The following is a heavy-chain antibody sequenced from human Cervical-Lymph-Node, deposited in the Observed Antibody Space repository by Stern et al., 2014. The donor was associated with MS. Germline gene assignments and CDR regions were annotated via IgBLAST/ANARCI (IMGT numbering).Heavy chain of an antibody. CDR3: AHRTAGPFDY. J-gene: IGHJ4*02. V-gene: IGHV2-5*02. CDR1: GFSLSTSGLG. CDR2: IYWDDQK. Sequence: VTLKESGPALVKPTQTLTLTCTFSGFSLSTSGLGVGWIRQPPGEALEWLAYIYWDDQKRYSPSLKSRLPITKDTSKNQVVLTLTNVDPVDTATYYCAHRTAGPFDYWGQGTLVTVSS.